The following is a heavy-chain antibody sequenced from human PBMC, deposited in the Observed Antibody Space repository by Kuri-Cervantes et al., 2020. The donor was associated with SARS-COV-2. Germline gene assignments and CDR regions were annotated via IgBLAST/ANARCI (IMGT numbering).Heavy chain of an antibody. CDR2: IDWDDDK. J-gene: IGHJ4*02. Sequence: SGPTLVKPTQTLTLTCTFSGFSFNTSGMCVSRIRQPPGKALEWLARIDWDDDKYYSTSLRTRLTISKDTSKNQVVLTMTNVDPVDTATYYCARVQATTVIADFWGQGTLVTVSS. D-gene: IGHD4-11*01. V-gene: IGHV2-70*11. CDR3: ARVQATTVIADF. CDR1: GFSFNTSGMC.